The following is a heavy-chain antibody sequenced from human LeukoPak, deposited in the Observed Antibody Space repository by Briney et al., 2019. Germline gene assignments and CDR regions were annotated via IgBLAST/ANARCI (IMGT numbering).Heavy chain of an antibody. CDR3: ARDLSIAAPGTDFDY. Sequence: ASVKVSCKASGYTFTSYYMHWVRQAPGQGLEWMGIINPSGGSTSYAQKFQGRVTMTRDTSISTAYMELSRLTSDDTAVYYCARDLSIAAPGTDFDYWGQGTLVTVSS. CDR1: GYTFTSYY. CDR2: INPSGGST. D-gene: IGHD6-13*01. J-gene: IGHJ4*02. V-gene: IGHV1-46*01.